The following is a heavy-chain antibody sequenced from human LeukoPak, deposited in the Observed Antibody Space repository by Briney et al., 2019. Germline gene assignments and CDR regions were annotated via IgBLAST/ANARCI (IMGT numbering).Heavy chain of an antibody. CDR3: AKDPSYDDSSGPNFDY. D-gene: IGHD3-22*01. CDR1: GFTFSSYA. V-gene: IGHV3-30*04. Sequence: PGGSLRLSCAASGFTFSSYAMHWVRQAPGKGLEWVAVISYDGSNKYYADSVKGRFTISRDNSKNTLYLQMNSLRAEDTAVYYCAKDPSYDDSSGPNFDYWGQGTLVTVSS. J-gene: IGHJ4*02. CDR2: ISYDGSNK.